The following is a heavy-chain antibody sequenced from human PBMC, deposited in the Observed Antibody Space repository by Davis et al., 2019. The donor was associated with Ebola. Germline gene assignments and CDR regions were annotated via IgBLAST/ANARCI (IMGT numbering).Heavy chain of an antibody. D-gene: IGHD2/OR15-2a*01. J-gene: IGHJ6*04. CDR1: GYTFTTYY. CDR3: ARGPLSPYYGMDV. CDR2: IKPSGGST. V-gene: IGHV1-46*01. Sequence: AASVKVSCKASGYTFTTYYMHWVRQAPGQGFEWMGIIKPSGGSTRYAQKFQGRVTMTRDTSTSTVYMELSSLRSEDTAVYYCARGPLSPYYGMDVWGKGTTVTVSS.